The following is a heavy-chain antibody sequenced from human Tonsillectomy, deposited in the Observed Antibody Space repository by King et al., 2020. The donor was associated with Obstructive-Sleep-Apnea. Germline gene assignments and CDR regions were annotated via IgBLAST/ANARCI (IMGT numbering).Heavy chain of an antibody. V-gene: IGHV1-46*01. CDR2: INPSGGST. J-gene: IGHJ3*02. CDR3: ARDPTYYYDSSGYYPSAFDI. Sequence: QLVQSGAEVKKPGASVKVSCKASGYTFTSYYMHWVRQAPGQGLEWMGIINPSGGSTSYAQKFQGRVTMTRDTSTSTVYMELSSLRSEDTAVYYCARDPTYYYDSSGYYPSAFDIWGQGTMVTVSS. CDR1: GYTFTSYY. D-gene: IGHD3-22*01.